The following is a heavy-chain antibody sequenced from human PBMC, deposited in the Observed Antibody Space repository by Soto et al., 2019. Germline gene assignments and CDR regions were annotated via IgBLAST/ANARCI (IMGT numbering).Heavy chain of an antibody. D-gene: IGHD2-15*01. CDR3: AKPYCSGGSCYWFDY. CDR1: GFTFDDYA. CDR2: ISWNSGSI. V-gene: IGHV3-9*01. Sequence: GGSLRLSCAASGFTFDDYAMHWVRQAPGKGLEWVSGISWNSGSIGYADSVKGRFTISRDNAKNSLYLQMNSLRAEDTALYYCAKPYCSGGSCYWFDYWGQGTLVTVSS. J-gene: IGHJ4*02.